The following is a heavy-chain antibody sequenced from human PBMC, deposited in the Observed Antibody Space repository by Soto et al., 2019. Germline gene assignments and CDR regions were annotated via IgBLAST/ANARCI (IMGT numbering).Heavy chain of an antibody. J-gene: IGHJ4*02. CDR1: GGTFSSYT. V-gene: IGHV1-69*01. CDR2: ISPIFGTP. Sequence: QVQLVQSGAEVKKPGSSVTVSCKASGGTFSSYTISWVRQAPGQGLGWMAGISPIFGTPIYAQKFQDRVTITADDSTMTAYMEMKRLTSEDTAGYYCARVVVGSRLSLDYWGQGTLVTISS. D-gene: IGHD1-26*01. CDR3: ARVVVGSRLSLDY.